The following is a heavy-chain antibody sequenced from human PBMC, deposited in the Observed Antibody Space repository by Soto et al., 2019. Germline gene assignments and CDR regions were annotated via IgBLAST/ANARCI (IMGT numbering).Heavy chain of an antibody. CDR2: MNPNSGNT. D-gene: IGHD6-6*01. Sequence: QVQLVQSGAEVKKPGASVKVSCKASGYTFTSYDINWVRQATGQGLEWMGWMNPNSGNTGYAQKSQRRVTMXXNXSXXTAYMELGSLRSEDTAVYYCASGQAGTYSSSAFDYWGQGTLVTVSS. CDR1: GYTFTSYD. CDR3: ASGQAGTYSSSAFDY. V-gene: IGHV1-8*01. J-gene: IGHJ4*02.